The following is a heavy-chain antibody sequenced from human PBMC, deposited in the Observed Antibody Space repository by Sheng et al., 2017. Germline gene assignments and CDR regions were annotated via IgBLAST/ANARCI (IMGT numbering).Heavy chain of an antibody. CDR2: ISAYNGNT. D-gene: IGHD3-22*01. CDR3: ARTPGYYDSSGWLIGNQWYFDL. J-gene: IGHJ2*01. V-gene: IGHV1-18*01. CDR1: GYTFTSYG. Sequence: QVQLVQSGAEVKKPGASVKVSCKASGYTFTSYGISWVRQAPGQGLEWMGWISAYNGNTNYAQKLQGRVTMTTDTSTSTAYMELRSLRSDDTAVYYCARTPGYYDSSGWLIGNQWYFDLWGRGTLVTVSS.